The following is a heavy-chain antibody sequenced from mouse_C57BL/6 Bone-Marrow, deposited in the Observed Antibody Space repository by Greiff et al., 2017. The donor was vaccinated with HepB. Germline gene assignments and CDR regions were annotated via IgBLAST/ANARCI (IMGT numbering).Heavy chain of an antibody. J-gene: IGHJ3*01. CDR1: GFTFSSYG. Sequence: EVKLQESGGDLVKPGGSLKLSCAASGFTFSSYGMSWVRQTPDKRLEWVATISSGGSYTYYPDSVKGRFTISRDNAKNTLYLQMSSLKSEDTAMYYCARRFTTVVEGAWFAYWGQGTLVTVSA. CDR2: ISSGGSYT. CDR3: ARRFTTVVEGAWFAY. V-gene: IGHV5-6*02. D-gene: IGHD1-1*01.